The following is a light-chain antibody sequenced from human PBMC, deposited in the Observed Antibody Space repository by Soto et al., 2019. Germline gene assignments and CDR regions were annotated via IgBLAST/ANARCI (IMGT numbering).Light chain of an antibody. J-gene: IGKJ4*01. CDR1: QRVSSSY. V-gene: IGKV3-20*01. CDR2: GAS. Sequence: EIVLTQSPCTLSLSPGERATLSCRASQRVSSSYLAWYQQKPGQAPRLLIYGASSRASGVPDRFSGSGAGTEFTITISSLEPEDFAVYFCQQYGSSPPLTFGRGTKVEI. CDR3: QQYGSSPPLT.